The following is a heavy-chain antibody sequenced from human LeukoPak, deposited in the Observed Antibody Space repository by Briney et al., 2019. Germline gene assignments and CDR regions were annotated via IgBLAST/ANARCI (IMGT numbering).Heavy chain of an antibody. J-gene: IGHJ3*02. CDR3: ARDPFIGYCSGGSCSGAYDGAFDI. V-gene: IGHV4-38-2*02. Sequence: PSETLSLTCAVSGYSISSGYYWGWIRQPPGKGLEWIGSIYHSGSTYYNPSLKSRVTISVDTSKNQFSLKLSSVTAADTAVYYCARDPFIGYCSGGSCSGAYDGAFDIWGQGTIVTVSS. CDR1: GYSISSGYY. D-gene: IGHD2-15*01. CDR2: IYHSGST.